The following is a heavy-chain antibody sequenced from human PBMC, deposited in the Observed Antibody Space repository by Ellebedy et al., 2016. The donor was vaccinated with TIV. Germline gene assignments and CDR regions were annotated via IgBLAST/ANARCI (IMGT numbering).Heavy chain of an antibody. CDR3: ARHYHYDTIAYYMDV. CDR2: IFQSGNT. V-gene: IGHV4-39*07. Sequence: MPSETLSLTCAVSGDSTSIDTSDYFWGWIRQPPGKGLEWIGNIFQSGNTYYNPSLESRLTISMDTSKRQFSLKLTSVPAADTAVYYCARHYHYDTIAYYMDVWGKGTTVTVSS. CDR1: GDSTSIDTSDYF. D-gene: IGHD3-22*01. J-gene: IGHJ6*03.